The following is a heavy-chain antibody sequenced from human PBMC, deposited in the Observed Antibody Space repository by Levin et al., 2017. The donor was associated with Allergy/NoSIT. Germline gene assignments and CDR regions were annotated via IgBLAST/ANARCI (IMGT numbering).Heavy chain of an antibody. CDR2: IYWDDVK. CDR3: AHSRAPRVIDY. D-gene: IGHD2-21*01. CDR1: GFSLSTSGVG. Sequence: SGPTLVKPTQTLTLTCTFSGFSLSTSGVGVGWIRQPPGKALEWLALIYWDDVKSLSPSLRTSLTITKDTSKNQVVLAMTNMDPVDTATYYCAHSRAPRVIDYWGQGTLVIVSS. J-gene: IGHJ4*02. V-gene: IGHV2-5*02.